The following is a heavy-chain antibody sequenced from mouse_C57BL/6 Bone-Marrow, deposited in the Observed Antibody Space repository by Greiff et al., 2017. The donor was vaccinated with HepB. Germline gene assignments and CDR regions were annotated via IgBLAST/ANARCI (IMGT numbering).Heavy chain of an antibody. V-gene: IGHV1-42*01. D-gene: IGHD1-1*01. CDR1: GYSFTGYY. Sequence: VQLQQSGPELVKPGASVKISCKASGYSFTGYYMNWVKQSPEKSLEWIGEINHSTGGTTYNQKFKAKATLTVDKSSSTAYMQLKSLTSEDSAVYYCARRTNYGVGGDWYFDVWGTGTTVTVSS. CDR3: ARRTNYGVGGDWYFDV. J-gene: IGHJ1*03. CDR2: INHSTGGT.